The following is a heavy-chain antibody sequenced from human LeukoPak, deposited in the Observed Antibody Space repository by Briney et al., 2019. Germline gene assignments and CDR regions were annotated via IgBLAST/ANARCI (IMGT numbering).Heavy chain of an antibody. D-gene: IGHD3-9*01. CDR2: ISAYNGNT. Sequence: ASVKVSRKASGGTFSSYAISWVRQAPGQGLEWMGWISAYNGNTNYAQKLQGRVTMTTDTSTSTAYMELRSLRSDDTAVYYCARDPYYDILTGYSGFDYWGQGTLVTVSS. CDR3: ARDPYYDILTGYSGFDY. CDR1: GGTFSSYA. J-gene: IGHJ4*02. V-gene: IGHV1-18*01.